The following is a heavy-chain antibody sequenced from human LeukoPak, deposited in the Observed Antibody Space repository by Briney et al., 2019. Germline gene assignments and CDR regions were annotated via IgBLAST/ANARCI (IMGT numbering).Heavy chain of an antibody. CDR1: GFTFSGYW. D-gene: IGHD3-10*01. CDR2: IKQDGSEK. V-gene: IGHV3-7*01. Sequence: GGSLRLSCAASGFTFSGYWMTWVRQAPGKGLEWVANIKQDGSEKYYVDPVKGRFTISRDNADNSLYLQMNSLRAEDTAVYFCARCRYGSGSYFLPDWGQGTLVTVSS. CDR3: ARCRYGSGSYFLPD. J-gene: IGHJ4*02.